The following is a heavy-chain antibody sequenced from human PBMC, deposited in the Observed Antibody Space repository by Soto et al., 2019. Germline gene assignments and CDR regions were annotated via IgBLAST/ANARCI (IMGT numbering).Heavy chain of an antibody. CDR3: ARGYGSSPNMELRFGMDV. J-gene: IGHJ6*02. CDR1: GYILTGYS. D-gene: IGHD5-18*01. CDR2: IDPNSGAT. V-gene: IGHV1-2*02. Sequence: QVYLVQSGAEVRRPGASVKVSCTAFGYILTGYSLHWVRQAPGQGLEWMGWIDPNSGATNSAERFHGRVSMTRDTSSSAAYLELSSLRSDDPAVYYCARGYGSSPNMELRFGMDVWGQGTTISVSS.